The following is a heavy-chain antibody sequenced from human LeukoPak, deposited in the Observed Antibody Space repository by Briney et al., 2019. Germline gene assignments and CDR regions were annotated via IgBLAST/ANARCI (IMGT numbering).Heavy chain of an antibody. CDR3: ARDRAVPGRGYYFDC. CDR1: GFTVSNSY. J-gene: IGHJ4*02. CDR2: IYIGGST. Sequence: GGSLRLSCAASGFTVSNSYMTWVRQAPGKGLEWVATIYIGGSTYYADSVQGRFTISRDNSKNTFYLQMNSLRAEDTAVYYCARDRAVPGRGYYFDCWGQGTLVTVSS. D-gene: IGHD6-19*01. V-gene: IGHV3-53*01.